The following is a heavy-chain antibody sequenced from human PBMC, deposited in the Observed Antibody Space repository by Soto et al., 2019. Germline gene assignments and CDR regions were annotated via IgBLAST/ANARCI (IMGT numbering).Heavy chain of an antibody. CDR1: GFTFTNYA. Sequence: EVQLLESGGGLVQPGGSLRLSCAASGFTFTNYAMSWVRQAPGKGLEWVSSIIGTGGSTYYADSVKGRFTISRDNSKTMLFLQMNSLRAEYTAIYYCVTDQRQWWQQWYYWGQGTLVTVSS. D-gene: IGHD2-15*01. CDR3: VTDQRQWWQQWYY. J-gene: IGHJ4*02. CDR2: IIGTGGST. V-gene: IGHV3-23*01.